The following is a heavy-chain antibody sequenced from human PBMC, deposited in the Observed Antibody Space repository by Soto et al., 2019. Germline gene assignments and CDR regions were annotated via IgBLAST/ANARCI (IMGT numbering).Heavy chain of an antibody. D-gene: IGHD3-10*01. J-gene: IGHJ6*02. CDR3: ARGNSGRPYYYGSGSEVLHYYYYGMDV. CDR1: GYTFTSYD. CDR2: MNPNSGNT. V-gene: IGHV1-8*01. Sequence: GASVKVSCKASGYTFTSYDINWVRQATGQGLEWMGWMNPNSGNTGYAQKFQGRVTMTRNTSISTAYMELSSLRSEDTAVYYCARGNSGRPYYYGSGSEVLHYYYYGMDVWGQGTTVTVSS.